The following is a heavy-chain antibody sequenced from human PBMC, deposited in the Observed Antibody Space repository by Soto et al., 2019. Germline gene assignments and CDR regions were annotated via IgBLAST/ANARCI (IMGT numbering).Heavy chain of an antibody. J-gene: IGHJ4*02. CDR2: IYYSGST. V-gene: IGHV4-59*01. Sequence: QVQLQESGPGLVKPSETLSLTCTDSGGSISSYYWSWLRQPPGKGLEWIGYIYYSGSTNYNPSLKSRVTISVDTSKNQFSLKLSSVTAADTAVYYCAREGAAAGRYFDYWGQGTLVTVSS. D-gene: IGHD6-13*01. CDR1: GGSISSYY. CDR3: AREGAAAGRYFDY.